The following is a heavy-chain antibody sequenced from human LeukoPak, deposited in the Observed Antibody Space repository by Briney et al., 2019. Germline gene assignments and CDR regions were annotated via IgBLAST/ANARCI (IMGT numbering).Heavy chain of an antibody. CDR3: ARRWNYGRNYYIDV. CDR2: INDSGRI. Sequence: PSETLSLTCAVYGGSFSNYYWSWIRQPPGKGPELIGEINDSGRINYNPSLISRVTVSVDTSKNQFSLRLTSLTATDTAVYYCARRWNYGRNYYIDVWGNGATVSVSS. J-gene: IGHJ6*03. D-gene: IGHD1-7*01. CDR1: GGSFSNYY. V-gene: IGHV4-34*01.